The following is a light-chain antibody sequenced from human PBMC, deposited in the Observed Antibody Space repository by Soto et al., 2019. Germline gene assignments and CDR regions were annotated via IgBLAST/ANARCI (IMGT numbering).Light chain of an antibody. Sequence: TVVTQEPSLTVSPGGTVTLTCATSTGAVTSGYYPNWFQQKPGQAPRALIYSTNNKYSWTPARFSGSLLGGKAALTLSGVQPEDEAAYYCLLYYGGQLGVFGGGTKLTVL. CDR1: TGAVTSGYY. CDR2: STN. CDR3: LLYYGGQLGV. J-gene: IGLJ2*01. V-gene: IGLV7-43*01.